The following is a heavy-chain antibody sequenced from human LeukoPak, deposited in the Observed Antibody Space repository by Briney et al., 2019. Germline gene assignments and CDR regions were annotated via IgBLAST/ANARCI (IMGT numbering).Heavy chain of an antibody. J-gene: IGHJ4*02. CDR1: GYTFTGYY. D-gene: IGHD3-10*01. Sequence: ASVKVSCKASGYTFTGYYMHWVRQAPGQGLEWMGWINPNSGGTNYAQKFQGRVTMTRDTSISTAYMELSRLRSDDTAVYYCARVRVEWFGELSSDYWGQGTLVTVSS. V-gene: IGHV1-2*02. CDR3: ARVRVEWFGELSSDY. CDR2: INPNSGGT.